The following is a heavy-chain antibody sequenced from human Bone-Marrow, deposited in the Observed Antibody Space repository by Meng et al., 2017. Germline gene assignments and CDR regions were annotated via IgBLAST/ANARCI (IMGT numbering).Heavy chain of an antibody. D-gene: IGHD5-24*01. CDR1: GYTFTSYD. Sequence: ASVKVSCKASGYTFTSYDINWVRQATGQGLEWMGIINPSGGSTSYAQKFQGRVTMTRDTSTSTVYMELSSLRSEDTAVYYCARAFRGRWLQLALLYYYYGMDVWGQGTTVTVSS. J-gene: IGHJ6*02. CDR3: ARAFRGRWLQLALLYYYYGMDV. CDR2: INPSGGST. V-gene: IGHV1-46*01.